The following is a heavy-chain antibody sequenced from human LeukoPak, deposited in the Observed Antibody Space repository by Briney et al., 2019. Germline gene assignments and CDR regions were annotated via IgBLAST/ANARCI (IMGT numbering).Heavy chain of an antibody. D-gene: IGHD2-15*01. CDR3: ARNGPYCMDY. V-gene: IGHV4-4*02. Sequence: PSETLSLTCAVSGGSISSDNWWSWVRQTPGKGLEWIGEIFRSGSTAYNPSLKGRVTISVDISNNKFSLTLTSVTAADMAVYYCARNGPYCMDYWGQGTQVTVSS. CDR1: GGSISSDNW. CDR2: IFRSGST. J-gene: IGHJ4*02.